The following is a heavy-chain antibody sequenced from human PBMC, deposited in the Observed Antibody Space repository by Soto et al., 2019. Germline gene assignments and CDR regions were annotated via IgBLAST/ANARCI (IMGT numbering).Heavy chain of an antibody. Sequence: SETLSLTCAVYGGSFSNNYWTWFRQPPGKGLEWIGEISPSGTTKYIPSLKSRGTISVDTSRKQFFLKVTSASAADTAVYYCATSLWFGTQPEIWGPGTLVTVSS. CDR2: ISPSGTT. CDR3: ATSLWFGTQPEI. D-gene: IGHD3-10*01. CDR1: GGSFSNNY. V-gene: IGHV4-34*01. J-gene: IGHJ4*02.